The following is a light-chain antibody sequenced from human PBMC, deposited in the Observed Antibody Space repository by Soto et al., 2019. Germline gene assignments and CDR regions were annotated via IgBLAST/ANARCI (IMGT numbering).Light chain of an antibody. CDR2: GAS. CDR3: QQYGSSRWT. CDR1: QSVSSSY. V-gene: IGKV3-20*01. J-gene: IGKJ1*01. Sequence: EIVLTQSPGTLSLSPGERATLSCRASQSVSSSYLAWYQQNRGQAPRLLIYGASSRAPGIPDRFGGSGSGKDFTLTISRLGPEDFAVYYCQQYGSSRWTFGQGTKVEIK.